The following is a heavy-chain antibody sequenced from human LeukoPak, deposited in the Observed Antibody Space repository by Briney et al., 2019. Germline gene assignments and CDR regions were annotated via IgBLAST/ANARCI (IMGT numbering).Heavy chain of an antibody. J-gene: IGHJ4*02. V-gene: IGHV3-23*01. CDR3: AKDRHSYYYDSSGYPH. CDR2: ISGGGGST. Sequence: GGSLRLSCAASGFTFSSYAMSWVRQAPGKGLEWVSAISGGGGSTYYADSAKGRFTISRDNSKNTLYLQMNSLRAEDTAVYYCAKDRHSYYYDSSGYPHWGQGTLVTVSS. D-gene: IGHD3-22*01. CDR1: GFTFSSYA.